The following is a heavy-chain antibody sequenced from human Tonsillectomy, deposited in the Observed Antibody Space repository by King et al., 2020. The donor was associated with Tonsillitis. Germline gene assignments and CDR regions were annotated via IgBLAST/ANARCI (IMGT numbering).Heavy chain of an antibody. J-gene: IGHJ5*02. V-gene: IGHV4-39*01. D-gene: IGHD3-9*01. Sequence: QLQESGPGLVKPSATLSLTCTVSGGSITISTYSWGWLRQPPGKSLEWIATFPSTGNSYYPPSLKSRATISPDTSSNRFALKLTAVTATDTAHYYSARLPTGYPNWFDPWGQGTLVTVSS. CDR1: GGSITISTYS. CDR2: FPSTGNS. CDR3: ARLPTGYPNWFDP.